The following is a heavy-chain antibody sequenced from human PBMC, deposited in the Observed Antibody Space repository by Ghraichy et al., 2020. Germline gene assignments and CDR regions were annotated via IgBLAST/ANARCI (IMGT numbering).Heavy chain of an antibody. CDR1: GFSLSTSGVG. V-gene: IGHV2-5*02. J-gene: IGHJ4*02. CDR3: AHRPMGVFQDYFDY. D-gene: IGHD3-16*01. Sequence: SGPTLVKPTQTLTLTCTFSGFSLSTSGVGVGWIRQPPGKALEWLALIYWDDDKRYSPSLKSRLTITKDTSKNQVVLTMTNMDPVDTATYYCAHRPMGVFQDYFDYWGQGTLVTVSS. CDR2: IYWDDDK.